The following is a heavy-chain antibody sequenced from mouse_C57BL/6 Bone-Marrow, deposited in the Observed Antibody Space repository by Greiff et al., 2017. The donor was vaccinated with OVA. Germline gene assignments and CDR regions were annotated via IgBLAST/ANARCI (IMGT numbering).Heavy chain of an antibody. CDR1: GFTFSSYA. J-gene: IGHJ2*01. D-gene: IGHD3-2*02. Sequence: DVMLVESGGGLVKPGGSLKLSCAASGFTFSSYAMSWVRQTPEKRLEWVATISDGGSYTYYPDNVKGRFTISRDNAKNNLYLQMSHLKSEDTAMYYCARLRQLRLDYWGQGTTLTVSS. CDR3: ARLRQLRLDY. V-gene: IGHV5-4*03. CDR2: ISDGGSYT.